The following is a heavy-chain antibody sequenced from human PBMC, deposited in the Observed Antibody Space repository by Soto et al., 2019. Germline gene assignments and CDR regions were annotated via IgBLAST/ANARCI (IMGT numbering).Heavy chain of an antibody. Sequence: QVQLQESGPGLVKPSQTLSLTCTVSGGSISSGGYYWSWIRQHPGKGLEWIGYIYYSGSTYYNPSLKSRATISVDTSKNQFSLKLSSVTAADTAVYYCAILVRGVSSWFDPWGQGTLVTVSS. D-gene: IGHD3-10*01. CDR3: AILVRGVSSWFDP. J-gene: IGHJ5*02. V-gene: IGHV4-31*03. CDR2: IYYSGST. CDR1: GGSISSGGYY.